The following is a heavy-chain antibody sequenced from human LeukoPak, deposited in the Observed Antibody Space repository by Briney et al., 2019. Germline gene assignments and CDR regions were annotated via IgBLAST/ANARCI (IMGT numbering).Heavy chain of an antibody. CDR2: INPNNADA. J-gene: IGHJ4*02. Sequence: GASVKVSCKASGYIFTGDYLHWVRQAPGQGLEWMGWINPNNADARIAQKFQGRFTMTRDTSISTAYMELRFLRSDDTAMYYCARGPNYYDISGFHYRNWGQGTLVTVSS. CDR3: ARGPNYYDISGFHYRN. V-gene: IGHV1-2*02. D-gene: IGHD3-22*01. CDR1: GYIFTGDY.